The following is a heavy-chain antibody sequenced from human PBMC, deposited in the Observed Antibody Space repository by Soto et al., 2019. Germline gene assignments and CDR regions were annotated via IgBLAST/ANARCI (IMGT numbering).Heavy chain of an antibody. CDR1: GGTFSSYA. J-gene: IGHJ4*02. D-gene: IGHD6-13*01. V-gene: IGHV1-69*13. CDR2: IIPIFGTA. CDR3: ASGSDSPIHSSWYYFDY. Sequence: ASVKVSCKASGGTFSSYAISWVRQAPGQGLEWMGGIIPIFGTANYAQKFQGRVTITADESTGTAYMELSSLRSEDTAVYYCASGSDSPIHSSWYYFDYWGQGTLVTVSS.